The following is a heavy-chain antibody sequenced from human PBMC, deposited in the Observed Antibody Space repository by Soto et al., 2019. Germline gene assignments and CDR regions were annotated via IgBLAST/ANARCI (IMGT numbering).Heavy chain of an antibody. CDR3: TRAESPAVAYSFDS. Sequence: GGSLRLSCTVAGFKFDKYAINWVRQAPGKGLEWVGLIRNQSYDETTQYAASVNGRFTISRDNSNKIAYLQMDSLKTEDSALYYCTRAESPAVAYSFDSWGRGPLVTVSS. V-gene: IGHV3-49*04. J-gene: IGHJ4*02. CDR1: GFKFDKYA. CDR2: IRNQSYDETT. D-gene: IGHD2-15*01.